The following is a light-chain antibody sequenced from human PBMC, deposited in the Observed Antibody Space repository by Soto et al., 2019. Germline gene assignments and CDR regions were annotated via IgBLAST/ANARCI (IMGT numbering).Light chain of an antibody. CDR1: QSVSSTY. CDR2: DAS. Sequence: EIVMTQSPATLSVSPWERATLSCRASQSVSSTYLAWYQQKPGQAPRLLIYDASSRATGIPDRFSGSGSGTDFTLTISRLEPEDFAVYYCQQYGSSPLITFGQGTRLEI. V-gene: IGKV3-20*01. J-gene: IGKJ5*01. CDR3: QQYGSSPLIT.